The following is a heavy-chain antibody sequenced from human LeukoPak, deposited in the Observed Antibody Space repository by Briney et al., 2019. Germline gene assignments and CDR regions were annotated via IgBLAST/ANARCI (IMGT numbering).Heavy chain of an antibody. CDR1: GYTFLNYW. Sequence: GESLKISCQGSGYTFLNYWIAWVRQVPGKGLEWMGIIYPADSDTRYSPFFEGQVYISADKSISTVYLQLSSLKASDTAMYYCVKGFSGTYFGMDVCGQGTTVTVSS. CDR3: VKGFSGTYFGMDV. J-gene: IGHJ6*02. CDR2: IYPADSDT. V-gene: IGHV5-51*01. D-gene: IGHD3-10*01.